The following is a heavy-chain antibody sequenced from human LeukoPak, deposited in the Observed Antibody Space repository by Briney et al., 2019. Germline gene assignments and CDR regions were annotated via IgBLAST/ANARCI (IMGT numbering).Heavy chain of an antibody. J-gene: IGHJ4*02. CDR1: GFTLSNYA. V-gene: IGHV3-23*01. D-gene: IGHD3-16*01. CDR2: ISGTGRST. Sequence: GGSLRLSCAASGFTLSNYAMGWARQAPGKGLEWVSAISGTGRSTYYADSVKGRFTISRDSSENTLYLQMSNLRAEDTAVYYCAKRDGVTKYYFDYWGQGTLVAVSS. CDR3: AKRDGVTKYYFDY.